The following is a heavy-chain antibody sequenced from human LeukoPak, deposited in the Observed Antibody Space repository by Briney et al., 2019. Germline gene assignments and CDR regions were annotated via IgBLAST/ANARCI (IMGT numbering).Heavy chain of an antibody. CDR3: ARHGAYIVVVVAAIEDDWFDP. D-gene: IGHD2-15*01. Sequence: PSETLSLTCTVSGGSISSSSYYWGWIRQPPGKGLEWIGSIYYSGSTYYNPSLKSRVTISVDTSKNQFSLKLSSVTAADTAVYYCARHGAYIVVVVAAIEDDWFDPWGQGTLVTVSS. CDR1: GGSISSSSYY. J-gene: IGHJ5*02. V-gene: IGHV4-39*01. CDR2: IYYSGST.